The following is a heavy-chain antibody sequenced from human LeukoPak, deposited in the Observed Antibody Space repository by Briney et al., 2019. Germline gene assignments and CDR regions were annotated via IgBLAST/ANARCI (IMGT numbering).Heavy chain of an antibody. Sequence: GGSLRLSCAASGFTFSSYSMNWVRQAPGKGLEWVSSISSSSSYIYYADSVKGRFTISRDNAKNSLYLQMNSLRAEDTAVYYCARVLSIAARILDYWGQGTLVTVSS. V-gene: IGHV3-21*01. CDR3: ARVLSIAARILDY. J-gene: IGHJ4*02. CDR2: ISSSSSYI. D-gene: IGHD6-6*01. CDR1: GFTFSSYS.